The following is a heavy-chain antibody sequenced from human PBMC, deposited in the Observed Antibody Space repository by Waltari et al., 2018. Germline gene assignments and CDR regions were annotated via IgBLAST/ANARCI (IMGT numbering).Heavy chain of an antibody. CDR3: ARDYDFWSGYQSTTW. CDR1: GYTFTGYY. J-gene: IGHJ4*02. CDR2: SKPNSGGT. D-gene: IGHD3-3*01. Sequence: QVQLVQSGAEVKKPGASVKVSCKASGYTFTGYYMHWVRQAPGQGLEWMGWSKPNSGGTNYAQKFQGRVTMTRDTSISTAYMELSRLRSDDTAVYYCARDYDFWSGYQSTTWWGQGTLVTVSS. V-gene: IGHV1-2*02.